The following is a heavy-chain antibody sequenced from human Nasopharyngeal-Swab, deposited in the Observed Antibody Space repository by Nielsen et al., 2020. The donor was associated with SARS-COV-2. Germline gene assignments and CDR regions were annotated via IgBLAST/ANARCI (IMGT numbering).Heavy chain of an antibody. CDR2: IGGYVDST. D-gene: IGHD2-2*01. CDR1: GFTLSSYA. J-gene: IGHJ3*02. CDR3: ARSQLDDAFDI. V-gene: IGHV3-23*01. Sequence: GESLKISCAASGFTLSSYALNWVRQAPGKGLEWVSSIGGYVDSTFYADSVKGRFSISRDNSRNTLYLQMNSLRAEDTAVYYCARSQLDDAFDIWGQGTMVTVSS.